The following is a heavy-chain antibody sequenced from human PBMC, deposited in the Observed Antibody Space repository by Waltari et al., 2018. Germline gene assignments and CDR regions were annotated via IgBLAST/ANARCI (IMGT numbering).Heavy chain of an antibody. V-gene: IGHV3-9*01. Sequence: EVQLVKSGGGLVQPGRSLILSCAASGFTFDDYAIHWVRQGPGRGLQWVSGITWNSGIIDYADSGKGRFIISRDNAKSTLYLQVNSLRVEDAALYFCTRKKMAVDAFDFWGRGTVVSVSS. CDR3: TRKKMAVDAFDF. CDR2: ITWNSGII. D-gene: IGHD2-8*01. CDR1: GFTFDDYA. J-gene: IGHJ3*01.